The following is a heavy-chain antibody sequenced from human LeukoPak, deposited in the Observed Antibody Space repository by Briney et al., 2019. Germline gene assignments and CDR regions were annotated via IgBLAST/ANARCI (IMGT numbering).Heavy chain of an antibody. CDR1: SDSISSSY. Sequence: SETLSLTCTVSSDSISSSYWSWIRQPPGKGLEWIGEVNLQGSTNYNPSLKSRVAISVDKSENHISLKLTSVTAADTAVYYCAREGGPYRPLDYSGQGTLVTVAS. CDR3: AREGGPYRPLDY. CDR2: VNLQGST. J-gene: IGHJ4*02. V-gene: IGHV4-59*12.